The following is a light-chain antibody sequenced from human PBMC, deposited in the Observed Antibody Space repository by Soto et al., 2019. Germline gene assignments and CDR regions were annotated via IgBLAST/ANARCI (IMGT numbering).Light chain of an antibody. J-gene: IGKJ5*01. CDR1: ESVGDY. Sequence: EIVLTQSPCALSLSPGERATLSCWASESVGDYLAWYQQKPGQAPRLLIYGATKRTSGTPDRFSGTGSETAFTLAIRRLEPGDFAVYYCQQYVTSPAITFGQGTRLEIK. V-gene: IGKV3-20*01. CDR2: GAT. CDR3: QQYVTSPAIT.